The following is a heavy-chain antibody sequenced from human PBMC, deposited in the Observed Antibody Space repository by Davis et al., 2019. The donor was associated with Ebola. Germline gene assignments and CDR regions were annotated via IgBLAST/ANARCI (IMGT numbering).Heavy chain of an antibody. CDR3: ARGDSGSYFDYYYGMDV. Sequence: PGGSLRLSCAVYGGSFSGYYWSWIRQPPGKGLEWIGEINHSGSTNYNPSLKSRVTISVDTSKNQFSLKLSSVTAADTAVYYCARGDSGSYFDYYYGMDVWGQGTTVTVSS. J-gene: IGHJ6*02. CDR1: GGSFSGYY. V-gene: IGHV4-34*01. D-gene: IGHD1-26*01. CDR2: INHSGST.